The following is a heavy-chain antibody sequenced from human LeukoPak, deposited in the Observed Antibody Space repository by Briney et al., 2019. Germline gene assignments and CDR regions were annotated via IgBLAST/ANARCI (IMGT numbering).Heavy chain of an antibody. CDR2: MNPNSGNT. D-gene: IGHD3-9*01. CDR1: GYTFTSYD. CDR3: ARGTYYDILTGYYKGGYYYYGMDV. J-gene: IGHJ6*02. V-gene: IGHV1-8*01. Sequence: GASVKVSCKASGYTFTSYDINWVRQATGQGLEWMGWMNPNSGNTGYAQKFQGRVTMTRNTSISTAYMELSSLRSEDTAVYYCARGTYYDILTGYYKGGYYYYGMDVWGQGTTVTVSS.